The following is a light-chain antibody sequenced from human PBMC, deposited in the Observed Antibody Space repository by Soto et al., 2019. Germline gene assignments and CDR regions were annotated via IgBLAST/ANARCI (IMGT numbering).Light chain of an antibody. CDR1: QSVSSTY. CDR2: GAS. Sequence: EIVLTQSPGTLSLSPGERATLSCRASQSVSSTYLAWYQQKPGQAPRLLIYGASSRATGIPDRFSGSGSGTNFTLTISRRDPEDFAVYFCQQYGTSPRTIDQGTRLEI. CDR3: QQYGTSPRT. V-gene: IGKV3-20*01. J-gene: IGKJ5*01.